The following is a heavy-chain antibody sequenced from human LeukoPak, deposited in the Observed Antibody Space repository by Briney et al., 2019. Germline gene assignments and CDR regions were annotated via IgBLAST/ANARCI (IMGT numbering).Heavy chain of an antibody. Sequence: GGSLRLSCAASGFTFSSYAMHWVRQAPGEGLERGAVISYDGGNKYYADSGKGRYTISRDNSKHTLYLQMNSLRADDTAVYYCARDQIAAALFDYWGQGTLVADSS. D-gene: IGHD6-13*01. CDR3: ARDQIAAALFDY. CDR2: ISYDGGNK. CDR1: GFTFSSYA. J-gene: IGHJ4*02. V-gene: IGHV3-30*04.